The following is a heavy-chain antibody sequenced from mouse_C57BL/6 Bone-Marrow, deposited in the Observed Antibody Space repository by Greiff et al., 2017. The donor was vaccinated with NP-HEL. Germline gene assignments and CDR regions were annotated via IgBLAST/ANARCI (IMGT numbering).Heavy chain of an antibody. D-gene: IGHD2-4*01. CDR2: IDPSDSET. V-gene: IGHV1-52*01. Sequence: VQLQQPGAELVRPGSSVKLSCKASGYTFTSYWMHWVKQRPIQGLEWIGNIDPSDSETHYNQKFKDKATLTVDKSSSTAYMQLSSLTSDDSAVYYCARSGRGLRYFDYWGQGTTLTVSS. J-gene: IGHJ2*01. CDR3: ARSGRGLRYFDY. CDR1: GYTFTSYW.